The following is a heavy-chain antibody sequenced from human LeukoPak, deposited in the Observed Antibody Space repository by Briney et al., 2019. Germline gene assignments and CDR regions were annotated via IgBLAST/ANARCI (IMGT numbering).Heavy chain of an antibody. CDR2: IYYSGST. CDR3: ARGGLTGTPSNFDY. D-gene: IGHD1-20*01. V-gene: IGHV4-39*07. J-gene: IGHJ4*02. Sequence: PSETLSLTCTVSGGSISSSSYYWGWIRQPPGKGLEWIGSIYYSGSTYYNPSLKSRVTISVDTSKNQFSLKLSSVTAADTAVYYCARGGLTGTPSNFDYWGQGTLVTVSS. CDR1: GGSISSSSYY.